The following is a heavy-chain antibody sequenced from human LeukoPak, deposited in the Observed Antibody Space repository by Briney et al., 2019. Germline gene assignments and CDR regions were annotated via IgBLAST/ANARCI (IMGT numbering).Heavy chain of an antibody. D-gene: IGHD6-6*01. CDR1: GGHINSYY. CDR2: ISYSGST. CDR3: TRDGCGSSSCCDH. Sequence: KPSETLSLTCTVPGGHINSYYWTEIRQPPGKGLEWIGYISYSGSTNYNPSLKSRVTISVDTSKNQFSLKLSSVTAADTAVYYCTRDGCGSSSCCDHWGQGTLVTVSS. J-gene: IGHJ4*02. V-gene: IGHV4-59*01.